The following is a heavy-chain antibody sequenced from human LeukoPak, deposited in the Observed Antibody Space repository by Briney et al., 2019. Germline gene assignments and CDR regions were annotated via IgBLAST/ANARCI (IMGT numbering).Heavy chain of an antibody. D-gene: IGHD6-13*01. CDR1: GFTVSSNY. Sequence: AGGSLRLSCAASGFTVSSNYMSWVRQAPGKGLEWVSVIYSGGSTYYADSVKGRFTISRDNSKNTLYLQMNSLRAEDTAVYYCAREAIPRYSSSWGSFDPWGQGTLVTVSS. J-gene: IGHJ5*02. CDR3: AREAIPRYSSSWGSFDP. CDR2: IYSGGST. V-gene: IGHV3-53*01.